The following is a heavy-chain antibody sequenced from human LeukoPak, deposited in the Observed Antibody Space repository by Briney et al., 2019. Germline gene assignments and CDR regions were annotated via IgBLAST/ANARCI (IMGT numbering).Heavy chain of an antibody. J-gene: IGHJ5*02. D-gene: IGHD6-13*01. CDR2: ISWNSDSI. CDR3: AKDFAVRSNWYLAIDR. Sequence: GGSLRLSCAASGFTFNDYAMHWVRQAPGKGLEWVSGISWNSDSIGYADSVKGRFTISRDNAKNSLYLQMNSLRPEDTALYYCAKDFAVRSNWYLAIDRWGQGTLVTVSS. CDR1: GFTFNDYA. V-gene: IGHV3-9*01.